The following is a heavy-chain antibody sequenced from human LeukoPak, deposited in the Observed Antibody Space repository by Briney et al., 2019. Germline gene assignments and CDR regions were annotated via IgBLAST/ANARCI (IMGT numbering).Heavy chain of an antibody. V-gene: IGHV4-4*09. CDR3: ARAVPGIAVAAADY. CDR1: GGSISGYY. D-gene: IGHD6-19*01. CDR2: IYESGST. Sequence: PSETLSLTCTVSGGSISGYYWSWIRQPPGKELEWIGYIYESGSTDYNPSLRSRVTISRDTSKNQVSLKLSSVTAADTAVYYCARAVPGIAVAAADYWGQGTLVTVSS. J-gene: IGHJ4*02.